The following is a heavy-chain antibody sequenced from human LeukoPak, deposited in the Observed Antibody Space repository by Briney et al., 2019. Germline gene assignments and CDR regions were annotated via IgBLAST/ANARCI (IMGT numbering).Heavy chain of an antibody. V-gene: IGHV4-39*01. CDR2: IYYSGGT. CDR3: ASGYCSSTSCYYFDY. CDR1: GGSISSSSYY. Sequence: SETLSLTCTVSGGSISSSSYYWGWIRQPPGKGLEWIGSIYYSGGTYYNPSLKSRVTISVDASKNQFSLKLSSVTAADTAVYYCASGYCSSTSCYYFDYWGQGTLVTVSS. J-gene: IGHJ4*02. D-gene: IGHD2-2*03.